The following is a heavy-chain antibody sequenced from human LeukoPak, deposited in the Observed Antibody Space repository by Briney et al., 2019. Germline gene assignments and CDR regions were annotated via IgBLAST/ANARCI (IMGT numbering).Heavy chain of an antibody. CDR1: VSAFRGYW. J-gene: IGHJ6*02. V-gene: IGHV3-15*01. CDR3: TTETPQSSSWPFKLTSHYYYGMDV. D-gene: IGHD6-13*01. Sequence: PGGSLRLSCAASVSAFRGYWMSWVRQAPGKGLEWVGRIKSKTDGGTTDYAAPVKGRFTISRDDSKNTLYLQMNSLKTEDTAVYYCTTETPQSSSWPFKLTSHYYYGMDVWGQGTTVTVSS. CDR2: IKSKTDGGTT.